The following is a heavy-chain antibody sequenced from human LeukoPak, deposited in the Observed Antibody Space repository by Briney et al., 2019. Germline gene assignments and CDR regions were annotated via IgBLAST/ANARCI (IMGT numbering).Heavy chain of an antibody. CDR3: ARSADGVRGVIIRGPYYYYGMDV. V-gene: IGHV4-34*01. J-gene: IGHJ6*02. CDR1: GGSFSGYY. D-gene: IGHD3-10*01. Sequence: PSETLSLTCAVYGGSFSGYYWSWIRQPPGKGLEWIGEINHSGSTNYNPSLKSRVTISVDTSKNQFSLKLSSVTAADTAVYYCARSADGVRGVIIRGPYYYYGMDVWGQGTTVTVSS. CDR2: INHSGST.